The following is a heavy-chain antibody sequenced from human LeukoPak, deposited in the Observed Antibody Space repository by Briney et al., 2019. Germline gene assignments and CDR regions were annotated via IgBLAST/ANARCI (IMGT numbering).Heavy chain of an antibody. Sequence: PWETLSLTCTVSGDSIGGYYWSWVRQPPGKGLEWIGYIYNSGSSSYNPSLKRRVTMSVDASKNKSSLNLSSVTGADTTVSYFCGEVVWSPGDHGRRDAMGVWGQGSTVIASS. D-gene: IGHD4-17*01. J-gene: IGHJ6*02. V-gene: IGHV4-59*01. CDR2: IYNSGSS. CDR3: CGEVVWSPGDHGRRDAMGV. CDR1: GDSIGGYY.